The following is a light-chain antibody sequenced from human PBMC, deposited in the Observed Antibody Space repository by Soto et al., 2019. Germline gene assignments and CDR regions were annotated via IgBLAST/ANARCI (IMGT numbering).Light chain of an antibody. Sequence: IVLTQYTGTLSLSPGERATLSCRASERLSSVYLAWYQQRPGQPPRLLIYGASNRATGIPDRFSGSGSGTDFTLIINRLEPEDVAIYYCQQYGGSPRITFGQGTRLEIK. J-gene: IGKJ5*01. CDR3: QQYGGSPRIT. V-gene: IGKV3-20*01. CDR2: GAS. CDR1: ERLSSVY.